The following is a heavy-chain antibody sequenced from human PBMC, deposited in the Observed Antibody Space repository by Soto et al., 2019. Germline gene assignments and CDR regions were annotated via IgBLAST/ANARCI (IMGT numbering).Heavy chain of an antibody. CDR1: GGSFSGYY. CDR2: INHSGST. J-gene: IGHJ6*04. Sequence: QVQLQQWGAGLLKPSETLSLTCAVYGGSFSGYYWSWIRQPPGKGLEWIGEINHSGSTNYNPSLKSRVTISVDTSKNQFSLKLSSVTAADTAVYYCARKAYYDFWMDVWGKGTTVTVSS. V-gene: IGHV4-34*01. CDR3: ARKAYYDFWMDV. D-gene: IGHD3-3*01.